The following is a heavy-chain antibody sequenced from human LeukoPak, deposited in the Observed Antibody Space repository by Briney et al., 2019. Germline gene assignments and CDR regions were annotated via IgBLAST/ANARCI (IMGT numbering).Heavy chain of an antibody. Sequence: PSETLSLTCTVSGGSISSYYWSWIRQPPGKGLEWIGYIYYSGSTNYNPSLKSRVTISVDTSKNQFSLKLSSVTAADTAVYYCARVAYCGGDCYSTREPDWYLDLWGRGTLVTVSS. D-gene: IGHD2-21*02. V-gene: IGHV4-59*01. CDR3: ARVAYCGGDCYSTREPDWYLDL. J-gene: IGHJ2*01. CDR2: IYYSGST. CDR1: GGSISSYY.